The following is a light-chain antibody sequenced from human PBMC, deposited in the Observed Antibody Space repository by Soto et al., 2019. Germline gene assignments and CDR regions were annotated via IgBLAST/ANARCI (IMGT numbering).Light chain of an antibody. V-gene: IGKV3-15*01. CDR3: QQYNNWPRT. CDR2: TAS. J-gene: IGKJ1*01. Sequence: EIVITQSPTSLSVTPGERAILSCRASQTVGRNLAWYQQKPGQAPRLLIHTASTRAPGIPARFSGSGSGTEFTLTVSSLQSEDFAIYYCQQYNNWPRTFGLGGKVDI. CDR1: QTVGRN.